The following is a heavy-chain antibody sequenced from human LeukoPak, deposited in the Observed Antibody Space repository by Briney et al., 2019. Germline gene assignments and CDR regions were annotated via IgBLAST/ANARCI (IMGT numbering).Heavy chain of an antibody. D-gene: IGHD2-15*01. J-gene: IGHJ4*02. CDR3: ARSSYCSGGSCYLLYFDY. Sequence: SETLSLTCTVSGGSISTYYWSWIRQPPGKGLEWIGYTYYSGTTNYNPSLKSRVTISVDTSKNQFSLKLSSVTAADTAVYYCARSSYCSGGSCYLLYFDYWGQGTLVTVSS. CDR1: GGSISTYY. V-gene: IGHV4-59*08. CDR2: TYYSGTT.